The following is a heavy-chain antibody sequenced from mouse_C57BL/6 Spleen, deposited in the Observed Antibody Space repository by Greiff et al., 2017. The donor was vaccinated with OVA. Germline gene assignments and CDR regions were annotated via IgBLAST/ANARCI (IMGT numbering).Heavy chain of an antibody. V-gene: IGHV1-55*01. CDR1: GYTFTSYW. D-gene: IGHD3-2*02. Sequence: QVQLQQSGAELVKPGASVKMSCKASGYTFTSYWITWVKQRPGQGLEWIGDIYPGSGSTNYNEKFKSKATLTVDTSSSTAYMQLSSLTSEDSAVYYCARRGGAAQATLAYWGQGTLVTVSA. CDR2: IYPGSGST. J-gene: IGHJ3*01. CDR3: ARRGGAAQATLAY.